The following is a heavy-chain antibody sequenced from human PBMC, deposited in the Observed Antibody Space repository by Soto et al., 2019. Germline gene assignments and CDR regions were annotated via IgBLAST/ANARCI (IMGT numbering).Heavy chain of an antibody. Sequence: PSETLSLTCAVYGGSFSCYYWIWIRQPPGKGLEWIGEINHSGSTNYNPSLKSRVTISVDTSKNQFSLKLSSVTAADTAVYYCARKGRRFSGSSPYNWFDPWGQGTLVTVSS. CDR2: INHSGST. CDR3: ARKGRRFSGSSPYNWFDP. CDR1: GGSFSCYY. J-gene: IGHJ5*02. V-gene: IGHV4-34*01. D-gene: IGHD1-26*01.